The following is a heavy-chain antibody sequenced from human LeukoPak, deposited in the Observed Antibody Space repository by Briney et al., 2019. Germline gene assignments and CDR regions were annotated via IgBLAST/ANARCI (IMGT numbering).Heavy chain of an antibody. V-gene: IGHV3-33*08. Sequence: HPGGSLRLSCAASGFTFSSYGMHWVRQAPGKGLEWVAVIWYDGSNKYYADSVKGRFTISRDNSKNTLYLQMNSLRAEDTAVYYCARDNIVVVPAAITNWFDPWAQGTLVTVSS. CDR3: ARDNIVVVPAAITNWFDP. CDR1: GFTFSSYG. D-gene: IGHD2-2*01. J-gene: IGHJ5*02. CDR2: IWYDGSNK.